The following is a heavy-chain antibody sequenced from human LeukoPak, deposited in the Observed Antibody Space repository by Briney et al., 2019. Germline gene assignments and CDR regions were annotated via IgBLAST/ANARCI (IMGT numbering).Heavy chain of an antibody. CDR3: ARAYNWSDLDY. CDR1: GFTFSSYE. V-gene: IGHV3-48*03. Sequence: PGGSLRLSCAASGFTFSSYEMNWVRQAPGKGLEWVSYISSSGSTIYYADSVKGRFTISRDNAKNSLYLQMNSLRAEDTAVYYCARAYNWSDLDYWGQGTLVTVSS. J-gene: IGHJ4*02. D-gene: IGHD1-1*01. CDR2: ISSSGSTI.